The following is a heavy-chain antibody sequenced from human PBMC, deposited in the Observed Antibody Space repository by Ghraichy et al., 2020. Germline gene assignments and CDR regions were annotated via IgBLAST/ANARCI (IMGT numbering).Heavy chain of an antibody. CDR3: ARGPWLTGQVTSLDI. J-gene: IGHJ3*02. CDR1: GFTFRTYG. Sequence: GALRLSCAASGFTFRTYGMHWVRQSPGKGLEWVALIWNDGRDQSYADSVEGRFTISRDNSKNTLYLQMNSLRVEDTAVYYCARGPWLTGQVTSLDIWGQGTMITVSS. D-gene: IGHD3-9*01. V-gene: IGHV3-33*01. CDR2: IWNDGRDQ.